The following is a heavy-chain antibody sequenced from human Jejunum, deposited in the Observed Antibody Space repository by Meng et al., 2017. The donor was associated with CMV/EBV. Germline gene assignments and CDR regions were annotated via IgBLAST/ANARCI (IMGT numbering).Heavy chain of an antibody. Sequence: SCKAAGYTFTSYYMHWVRQAPGQGLEWMGIINPSGGSTSYAQKFQGRVTMTRDTSTSTVYMELSSLRSEDTAVYYCARDFSSCYYYWGQGTLVTVSS. CDR2: INPSGGST. CDR3: ARDFSSCYYY. D-gene: IGHD2-2*01. CDR1: GYTFTSYY. V-gene: IGHV1-46*01. J-gene: IGHJ4*02.